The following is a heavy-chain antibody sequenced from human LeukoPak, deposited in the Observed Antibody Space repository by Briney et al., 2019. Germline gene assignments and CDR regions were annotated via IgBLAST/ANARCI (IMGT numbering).Heavy chain of an antibody. CDR3: ARDGSGRVPEMSAPDY. V-gene: IGHV3-48*01. CDR1: GFTFSTYN. D-gene: IGHD3-10*01. J-gene: IGHJ4*02. Sequence: GESLRLSCAASGFTFSTYNMNWVRQAPGEGLEWVSYIRSSSSTIYYADSVKGRFTISRDNAKNSLYLQMNSLRAEDTAVYYCARDGSGRVPEMSAPDYWGQGTLVTVSS. CDR2: IRSSSSTI.